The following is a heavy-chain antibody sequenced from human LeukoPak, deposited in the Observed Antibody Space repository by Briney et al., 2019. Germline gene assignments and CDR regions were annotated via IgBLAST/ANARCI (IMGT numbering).Heavy chain of an antibody. Sequence: GGSLRLSCAASGFTFSSYAMHWVRQAPGKGLEWVAVISYDGSNKYYADSVKGRFTISRDNSKNTLYLQMNSLRAEDTAVYYCARDGNYDSSGYYPPFGYWGQGTLVTVS. V-gene: IGHV3-30*01. CDR3: ARDGNYDSSGYYPPFGY. J-gene: IGHJ4*02. CDR2: ISYDGSNK. CDR1: GFTFSSYA. D-gene: IGHD3-22*01.